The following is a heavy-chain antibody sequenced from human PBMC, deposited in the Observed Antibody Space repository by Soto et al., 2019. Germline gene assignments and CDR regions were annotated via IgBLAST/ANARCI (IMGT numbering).Heavy chain of an antibody. J-gene: IGHJ3*02. CDR3: AVASTWHPGAFNI. D-gene: IGHD5-12*01. Sequence: SETLSLTCTVSGGSISSGGYSWTWIRQHPGKGLEWIGYIYYSGSTYYKPSLKSRVTISVDTSKNQLSLKLSSVTAADTAVYYCAVASTWHPGAFNIWGQGTTVIVSS. V-gene: IGHV4-31*03. CDR2: IYYSGST. CDR1: GGSISSGGYS.